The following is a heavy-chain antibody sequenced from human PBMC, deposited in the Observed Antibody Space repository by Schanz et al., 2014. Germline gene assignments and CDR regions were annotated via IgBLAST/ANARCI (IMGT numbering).Heavy chain of an antibody. CDR3: ARDTTWRLDL. J-gene: IGHJ2*01. CDR2: IYHSGNT. CDR1: GASISSSNW. V-gene: IGHV4-4*02. D-gene: IGHD1-1*01. Sequence: QVQLQESGPGLVKPSGTLSLTCAVSGASISSSNWWSWVRQPPGKGLEWIGEIYHSGNTNYNASHKSRVTISVDTSKNQFSLTLTSLTAADTAVYYCARDTTWRLDLWGRGTLVTVSS.